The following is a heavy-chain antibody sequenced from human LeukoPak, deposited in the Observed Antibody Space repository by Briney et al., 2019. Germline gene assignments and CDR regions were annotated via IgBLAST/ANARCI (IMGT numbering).Heavy chain of an antibody. J-gene: IGHJ4*02. V-gene: IGHV1-8*03. CDR3: ARVSVGQNPLYYFDY. CDR2: MNPNSGNT. CDR1: GYTFTGYY. D-gene: IGHD1-26*01. Sequence: HGASVTVSCMASGYTFTGYYMHWVRQAPGQGLEWMGWMNPNSGNTGYAQKFQGRVTITRNTSISTAYMELSSLRSEDTAVYYCARVSVGQNPLYYFDYWGQGTLVTVSS.